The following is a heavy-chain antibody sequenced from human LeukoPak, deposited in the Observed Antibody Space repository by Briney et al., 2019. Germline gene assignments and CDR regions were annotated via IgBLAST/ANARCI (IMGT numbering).Heavy chain of an antibody. CDR2: VSSSTIYT. CDR3: PRQSYASGWNPFDY. Sequence: PGGSLRLSCAASGFTFSSYAMHWVRQAPGKGLEWVSVVSSSTIYTFYADSVQGRFTISRDNSKNTLYLQMNSLRAEDTAVYYCPRQSYASGWNPFDYWGQGILVTVSS. J-gene: IGHJ4*02. V-gene: IGHV3-23*01. CDR1: GFTFSSYA. D-gene: IGHD6-19*01.